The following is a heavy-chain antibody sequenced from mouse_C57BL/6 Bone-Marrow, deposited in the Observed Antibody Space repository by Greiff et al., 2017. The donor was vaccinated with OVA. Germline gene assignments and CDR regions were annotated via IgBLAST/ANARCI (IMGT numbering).Heavy chain of an antibody. Sequence: EVQLVESGGGLVKPGGSLTLSCAASGFPFSSYAMSWVRQTPEKRLEWVATISDGGSYTYYPDNVKGRFTISRDNAKNNLYLQMSHLKSEDTAMYYCARDHYGLFDYWGQGTTLTVSS. D-gene: IGHD1-2*01. CDR2: ISDGGSYT. CDR3: ARDHYGLFDY. CDR1: GFPFSSYA. V-gene: IGHV5-4*01. J-gene: IGHJ2*01.